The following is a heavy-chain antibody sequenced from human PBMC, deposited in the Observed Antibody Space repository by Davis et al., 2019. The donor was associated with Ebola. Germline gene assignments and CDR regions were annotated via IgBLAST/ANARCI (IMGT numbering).Heavy chain of an antibody. Sequence: SVKVSCKASGGTFSSYAISWVRQAPGQGLEWMGGIIPIFGSANYAQKFQGRVTITADESTTTAYMELSSLKASDTAIYYCARRQNRPGGDYLKAFDSWGQGTLVSVSS. D-gene: IGHD2-21*01. J-gene: IGHJ4*02. CDR1: GGTFSSYA. CDR2: IIPIFGSA. CDR3: ARRQNRPGGDYLKAFDS. V-gene: IGHV1-69*13.